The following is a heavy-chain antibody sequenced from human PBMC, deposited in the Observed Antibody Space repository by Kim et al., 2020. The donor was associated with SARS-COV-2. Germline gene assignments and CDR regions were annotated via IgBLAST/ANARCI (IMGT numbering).Heavy chain of an antibody. CDR2: ISYDGSNK. V-gene: IGHV3-30*04. Sequence: GGSLRLSCAASGFTFSSYAMHWVRQAPGKGLEWVAVISYDGSNKYYADSVKGRFTISRDNSKNTLYLQMNSLRAEDTAVYYCARTPSGSYYWYFDYWGQGTLVTVSS. D-gene: IGHD1-26*01. J-gene: IGHJ4*02. CDR3: ARTPSGSYYWYFDY. CDR1: GFTFSSYA.